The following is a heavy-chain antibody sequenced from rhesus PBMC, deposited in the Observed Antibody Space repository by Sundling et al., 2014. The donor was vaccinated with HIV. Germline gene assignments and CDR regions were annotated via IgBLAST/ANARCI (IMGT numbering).Heavy chain of an antibody. D-gene: IGHD1-20*01. CDR2: TYSSTGNT. CDR3: ATSELEQRKFYYFDY. J-gene: IGHJ4*01. CDR1: GGSISGDYG. Sequence: QVLLQESGPGLLKPSETLSLTCAVSGGSISGDYGWGWIRQAPGKGLEWIGSTYSSTGNTYQNPSLNSRVTISTDTTRNHFSLRLSSVTAADTAVYFCATSELEQRKFYYFDYWGQGVLVTVSS. V-gene: IGHV4-127*01.